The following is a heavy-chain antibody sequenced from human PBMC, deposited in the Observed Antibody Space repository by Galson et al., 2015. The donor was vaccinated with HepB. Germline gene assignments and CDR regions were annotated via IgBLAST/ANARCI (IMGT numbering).Heavy chain of an antibody. D-gene: IGHD3-10*01. CDR2: IYYSGST. Sequence: TLSLTCTVSGGSISSGGYYWSWIRQHPGKGLEWIGYIYYSGSTYYNPSLKSRVTISVDTSKNQFSLKLSSVTAADTAVYYCARGGDLGTASATVQHWGQGTLVTVSS. J-gene: IGHJ1*01. CDR3: ARGGDLGTASATVQH. V-gene: IGHV4-31*03. CDR1: GGSISSGGYY.